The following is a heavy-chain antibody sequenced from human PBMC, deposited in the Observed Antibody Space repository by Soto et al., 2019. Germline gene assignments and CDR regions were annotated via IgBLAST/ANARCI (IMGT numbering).Heavy chain of an antibody. J-gene: IGHJ3*02. D-gene: IGHD1-26*01. CDR2: IHHSGST. CDR1: GCTISTVLC. V-gene: IGHV4-38-2*02. Sequence: SESLSLTYGGSGCTISTVLCCAWIRQPPGKGLEWSGVIHHSGSTYFNPSLKSRVTMSADTSNNHLSLKLRSVTAADTAVYYCARDVSTTRVAFDIWGQGTVVT. CDR3: ARDVSTTRVAFDI.